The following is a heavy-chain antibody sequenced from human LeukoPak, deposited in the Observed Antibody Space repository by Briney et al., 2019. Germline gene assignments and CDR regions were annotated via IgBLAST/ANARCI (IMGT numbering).Heavy chain of an antibody. CDR3: AIAENGYHVLDY. D-gene: IGHD5-24*01. J-gene: IGHJ4*02. CDR2: FDPENAQT. CDR1: GYTLTEIS. Sequence: GASVKVSCKVSGYTLTEISMHWVRQAPGKGLEWMAGFDPENAQTVYAQRFQGRVTMTEDSATDTAYMELFGLRSDDTGVYYCAIAENGYHVLDYWGQGTLVTVSS. V-gene: IGHV1-24*01.